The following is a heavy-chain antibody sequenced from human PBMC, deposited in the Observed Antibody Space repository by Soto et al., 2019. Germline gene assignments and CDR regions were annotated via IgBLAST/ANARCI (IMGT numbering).Heavy chain of an antibody. J-gene: IGHJ5*02. CDR2: IIPIFSTP. V-gene: IGHV1-69*13. Sequence: SVKVSFKTSGGTFGSYAISWVRQAPGQGLEWMGGIIPIFSTPNYAQKFQGRVTITADESTSTAYMELSSLRSEDTAVFYCASPIQCSFDTRAQSAWSDLWGHGTLVTVS. CDR3: ASPIQCSFDTRAQSAWSDL. CDR1: GGTFGSYA. D-gene: IGHD3-10*02.